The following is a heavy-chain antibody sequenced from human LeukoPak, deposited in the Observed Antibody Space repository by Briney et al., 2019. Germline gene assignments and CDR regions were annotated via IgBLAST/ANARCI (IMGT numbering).Heavy chain of an antibody. D-gene: IGHD2-15*01. CDR1: GFTSNPSE. CDR3: SPYCSEGTCYGYFHH. CDR2: ISHTGSLI. Sequence: PGGSLRLSCAASGFTSNPSELNWVRQAPGKGLEWISYISHTGSLIYYADSVKGRFTISRDNTKNFLYLQMNSLRVEDTGIYYCSPYCSEGTCYGYFHHWGQGTLVSVSS. J-gene: IGHJ1*01. V-gene: IGHV3-48*03.